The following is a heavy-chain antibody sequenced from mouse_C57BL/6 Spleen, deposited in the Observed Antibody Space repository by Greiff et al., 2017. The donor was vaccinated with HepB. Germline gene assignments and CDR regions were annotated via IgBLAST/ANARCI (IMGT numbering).Heavy chain of an antibody. CDR2: IDPNSGGT. V-gene: IGHV1-72*01. D-gene: IGHD1-1*01. Sequence: QVQLKQPGAELVKPGASVKLSCKASGYTFTSYWMHWVKQRPGRGLEWIGRIDPNSGGTKYNEKFKSKATLTVDKPSSTAYMQLSSLTSEDSAVYYCARRYYYGSSHWYFDVWGTGTTVTVSS. CDR3: ARRYYYGSSHWYFDV. CDR1: GYTFTSYW. J-gene: IGHJ1*03.